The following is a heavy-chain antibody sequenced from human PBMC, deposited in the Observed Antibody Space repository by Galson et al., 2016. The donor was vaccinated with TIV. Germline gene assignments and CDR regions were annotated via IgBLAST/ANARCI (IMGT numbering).Heavy chain of an antibody. D-gene: IGHD3-10*01. V-gene: IGHV1-18*01. CDR1: GYTFINYG. Sequence: SVKVSCKASGYTFINYGISWVRQAPGQGLEWMGWISTNNGKTNFAQKLQGRVSMTTDTPTSTAYMELRGLRSDDTAFYYSARDIMVRGVSHYYYGMDVWGQGTTVTVSS. J-gene: IGHJ6*02. CDR2: ISTNNGKT. CDR3: ARDIMVRGVSHYYYGMDV.